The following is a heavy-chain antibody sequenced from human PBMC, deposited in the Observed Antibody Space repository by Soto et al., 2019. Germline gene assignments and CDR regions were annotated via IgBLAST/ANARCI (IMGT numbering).Heavy chain of an antibody. Sequence: SVKVSCKASGYTFITYGISWVRQAPGQGLEWMGGIIPIFGTANYAQKFQGRVTITADESTSTAYMELSSLRSEDTAVYYCARAHRITTMIVVVSSGIPSWFDPWGQGTLVTVSS. CDR1: GYTFITYG. D-gene: IGHD3-22*01. J-gene: IGHJ5*02. CDR3: ARAHRITTMIVVVSSGIPSWFDP. V-gene: IGHV1-69*13. CDR2: IIPIFGTA.